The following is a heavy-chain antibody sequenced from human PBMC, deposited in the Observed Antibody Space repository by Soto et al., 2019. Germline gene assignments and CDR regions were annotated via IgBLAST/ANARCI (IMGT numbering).Heavy chain of an antibody. CDR1: GGSISSGGYY. CDR3: ARAEEQQLVQGGYYYYYMDV. CDR2: IYYSGST. V-gene: IGHV4-31*03. J-gene: IGHJ6*03. Sequence: SETLSLTCTVSGGSISSGGYYWSWIRQHPGKGLEWIGYIYYSGSTYYNPSLKSRVTISVDTSKNQFSLKLSSVTAADTAVYYCARAEEQQLVQGGYYYYYMDVWGKGTTVTVSS. D-gene: IGHD6-13*01.